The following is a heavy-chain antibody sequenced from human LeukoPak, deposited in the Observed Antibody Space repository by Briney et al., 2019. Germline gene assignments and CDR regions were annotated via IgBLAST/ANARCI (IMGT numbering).Heavy chain of an antibody. J-gene: IGHJ5*02. CDR1: GGTFSSYA. Sequence: ASVKVSCKASGGTFSSYAISWVRQAPGQGLEWMGGIIPIFGTANYAQKFQGRVTITTDESTSTAYMELSSLRSEDTAVYYCARDFGLLGNWFDPWGQGTLVTVSS. CDR2: IIPIFGTA. V-gene: IGHV1-69*05. CDR3: ARDFGLLGNWFDP. D-gene: IGHD3-10*01.